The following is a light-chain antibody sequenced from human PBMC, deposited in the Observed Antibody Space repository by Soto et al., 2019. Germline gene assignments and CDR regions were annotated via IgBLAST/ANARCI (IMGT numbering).Light chain of an antibody. J-gene: IGLJ2*01. V-gene: IGLV2-14*01. CDR3: SSYTSSTTLV. Sequence: QSALTQPASVSGSPGQSITISCTGTSSDVGVYNYVSWYQQHPDKAPKLMIYDVTNRPSWVSNRFSGSKSGNTASLTISGLQAEDEADYYCSSYTSSTTLVFGGGTKLTVL. CDR2: DVT. CDR1: SSDVGVYNY.